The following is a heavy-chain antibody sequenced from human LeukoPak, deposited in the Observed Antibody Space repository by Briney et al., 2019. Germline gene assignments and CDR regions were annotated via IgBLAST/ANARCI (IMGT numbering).Heavy chain of an antibody. J-gene: IGHJ3*02. V-gene: IGHV1-69*05. CDR3: AGYDSSGYYYDAFDI. D-gene: IGHD3-22*01. CDR2: IIPIFGTA. CDR1: GGTFSSYA. Sequence: SVKVSCKASGGTFSSYAISWVRQAPGQGLEWMGGIIPIFGTANYAQKFQSRVTITTDESTSTAYMELSSLRSEDTAVYYCAGYDSSGYYYDAFDIWGQGTMVTVSS.